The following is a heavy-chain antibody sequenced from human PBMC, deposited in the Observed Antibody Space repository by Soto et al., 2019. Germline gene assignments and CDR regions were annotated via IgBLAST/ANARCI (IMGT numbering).Heavy chain of an antibody. CDR2: VHYSGST. J-gene: IGHJ4*02. CDR1: GGSISGSSYY. CDR3: ASFSGATYGDYGGGINY. D-gene: IGHD4-17*01. Sequence: PSETLSLTCTVSGGSISGSSYYWGWIRQPPGKGLECIGSVHYSGSTDYNPSLKSRVTISVDTSKNQFPLKLTSVTAADTAVYFCASFSGATYGDYGGGINYWGQGTLVTVSS. V-gene: IGHV4-39*01.